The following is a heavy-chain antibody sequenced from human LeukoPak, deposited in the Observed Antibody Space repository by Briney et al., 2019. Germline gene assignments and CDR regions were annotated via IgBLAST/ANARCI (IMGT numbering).Heavy chain of an antibody. D-gene: IGHD3-10*01. CDR3: AREAVAYGSGSYSNY. J-gene: IGHJ4*02. CDR2: IYSGGST. V-gene: IGHV3-66*01. CDR1: GFTVSSNY. Sequence: PGGSLRLSCAASGFTVSSNYMSWVRQAPGKGLEWVSVIYSGGSTYYADSVKGRFTISRDNSKNTLYLQMNSLRAEDTAVYYCAREAVAYGSGSYSNYWGQGTLVTVSS.